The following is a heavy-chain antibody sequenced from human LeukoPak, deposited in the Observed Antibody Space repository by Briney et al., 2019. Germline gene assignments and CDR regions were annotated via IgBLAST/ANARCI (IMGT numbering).Heavy chain of an antibody. D-gene: IGHD6-13*01. CDR1: GYSFTNYW. J-gene: IGHJ4*02. CDR2: IYLGDSDT. CDR3: ARRIAATGRGYFDY. Sequence: GESLKISCQVSGYSFTNYWIGWVRQMPGKGLEWMGIIYLGDSDTRYSPSFQGQVTISADKSISTAYLQWSSLKASDTAMYYCARRIAATGRGYFDYWGQGTLVTVSS. V-gene: IGHV5-51*01.